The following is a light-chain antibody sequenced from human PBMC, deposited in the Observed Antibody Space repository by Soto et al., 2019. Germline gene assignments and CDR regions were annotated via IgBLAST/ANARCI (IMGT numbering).Light chain of an antibody. CDR1: NSNIGTNT. CDR2: TNN. J-gene: IGLJ1*01. V-gene: IGLV1-44*01. Sequence: QSLLTQPPSASATPGQRVTISCSGSNSNIGTNTVNWYQQLPGTAPRLLIYTNNQRPSWVPQRFSGSKTGTSASLAIGGLQSEDGADYYCAAWDDSLGAYVFGTGTKLTVL. CDR3: AAWDDSLGAYV.